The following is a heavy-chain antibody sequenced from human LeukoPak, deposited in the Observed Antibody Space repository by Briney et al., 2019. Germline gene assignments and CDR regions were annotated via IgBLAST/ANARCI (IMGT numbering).Heavy chain of an antibody. V-gene: IGHV4-31*03. CDR3: AAVNYHDTGGYYDGMDV. D-gene: IGHD3-22*01. J-gene: IGHJ6*02. CDR2: IYYSGST. CDR1: GGSISSGGYY. Sequence: PSETLSLTCTVSGGSISSGGYYWSWIRQHPGKGLEWIGYIYYSGSTYYNPSLKSRVTISVDTSKNQFSLKLSSVTAADTAVYYCAAVNYHDTGGYYDGMDVWGQGTTVTVSS.